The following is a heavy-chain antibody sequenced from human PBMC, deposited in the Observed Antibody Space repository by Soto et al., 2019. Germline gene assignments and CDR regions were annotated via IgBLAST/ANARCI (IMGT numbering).Heavy chain of an antibody. V-gene: IGHV1-2*04. CDR3: ARDRGYCSGGSCYTPAFDY. CDR1: GYTLTGYY. CDR2: INPNSGGT. D-gene: IGHD2-15*01. Sequence: ASVKVSCKASGYTLTGYYGHWVRQAPGQGLEWMGWINPNSGGTNYAQKFQGWVTMTRDTSISTAYMELSRLRSDDTAVYYCARDRGYCSGGSCYTPAFDYWGQGTLLTVSS. J-gene: IGHJ4*02.